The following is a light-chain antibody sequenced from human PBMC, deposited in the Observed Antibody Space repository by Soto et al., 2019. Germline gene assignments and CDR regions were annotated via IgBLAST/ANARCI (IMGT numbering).Light chain of an antibody. V-gene: IGKV1-5*03. J-gene: IGKJ4*01. CDR2: KTP. CDR1: QSINNW. CDR3: QQYKSFSLT. Sequence: DIQMTQSPSTLSASVGDRVTITCRASQSINNWLAWYQQKPGKAPKLLIYKTPDLESGVPSRFSGSGSGTEFSLTISSLQPDDFATYHCQQYKSFSLTFGGGTREEVK.